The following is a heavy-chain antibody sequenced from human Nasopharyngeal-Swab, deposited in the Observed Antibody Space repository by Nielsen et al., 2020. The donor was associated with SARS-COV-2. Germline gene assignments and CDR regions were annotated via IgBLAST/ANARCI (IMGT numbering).Heavy chain of an antibody. CDR3: ARIVVVPAASVRIRGWFDP. Sequence: SETLSLTCAVSGYSISSDYYWGWIRQPPGKGLEWIGSIYHSGSTYYNPSLKSRVTISVDTSKNQFSLKLSSVTAADTAVYYCARIVVVPAASVRIRGWFDPWGQGTLVTVSS. CDR2: IYHSGST. V-gene: IGHV4-38-2*01. J-gene: IGHJ5*02. D-gene: IGHD2-2*01. CDR1: GYSISSDYY.